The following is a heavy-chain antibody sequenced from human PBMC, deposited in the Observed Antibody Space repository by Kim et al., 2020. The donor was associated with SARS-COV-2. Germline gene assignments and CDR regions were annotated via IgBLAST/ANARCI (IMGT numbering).Heavy chain of an antibody. CDR2: INPNSGST. V-gene: IGHV1-2*06. CDR3: ARGSQRIFTPGGLRPLDS. CDR1: GYTFTGHY. J-gene: IGHJ4*02. Sequence: ASVKVSCKASGYTFTGHYLHWVRQAPGQGLEWMGRINPNSGSTNYAQNFQGRVTLTRDTSINTAYMDLTRLTSDDTAVYYCARGSQRIFTPGGLRPLDSWGQGALVTVSS. D-gene: IGHD3-16*01.